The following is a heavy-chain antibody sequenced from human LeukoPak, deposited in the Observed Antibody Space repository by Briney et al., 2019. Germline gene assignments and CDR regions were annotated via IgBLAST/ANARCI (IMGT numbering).Heavy chain of an antibody. CDR3: AKDSSGLPNWFDP. CDR1: GFTFSSYG. Sequence: GGSLRLSCAASGFTFSSYGMHWVRQAPGKGLEWVAVISYDGSNKYYADSVKGRFTISRDNSKNTLYLQMNSLRAEDTAVYYCAKDSSGLPNWFDPWGQGTLVTVSS. CDR2: ISYDGSNK. D-gene: IGHD6-19*01. V-gene: IGHV3-30*18. J-gene: IGHJ5*02.